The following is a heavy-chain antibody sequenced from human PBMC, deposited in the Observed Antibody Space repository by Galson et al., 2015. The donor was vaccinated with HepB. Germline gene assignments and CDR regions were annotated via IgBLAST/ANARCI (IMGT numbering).Heavy chain of an antibody. CDR2: IIPIFGTA. CDR3: ARVTAGGYCSGGSCYNYFDY. D-gene: IGHD2-15*01. V-gene: IGHV1-69*13. J-gene: IGHJ4*02. Sequence: SVKVSCKASGGTFSSYAISWERQAPGQGLEWMGGIIPIFGTANYAQKFQGRVTITADESTSTAYMELSSLRSEDTAVYYCARVTAGGYCSGGSCYNYFDYWGQGTLVTVSS. CDR1: GGTFSSYA.